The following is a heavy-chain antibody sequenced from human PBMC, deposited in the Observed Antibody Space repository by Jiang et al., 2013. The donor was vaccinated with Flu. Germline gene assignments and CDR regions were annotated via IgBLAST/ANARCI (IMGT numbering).Heavy chain of an antibody. CDR3: TREITAAGLPYYS. CDR2: IIPVFGTS. V-gene: IGHV1-69*06. J-gene: IGHJ4*02. CDR1: GGTFSSHA. Sequence: QLVESGAEVKKPGSSVKVSCTLSGGTFSSHAISWVRQAPGQGLEWMGGIIPVFGTSNYAQKFQGKVAITADKSTGTVYMDLSRLSFEDTATYYCTREITAAGLPYYSWGQGTLVTVSS. D-gene: IGHD6-25*01.